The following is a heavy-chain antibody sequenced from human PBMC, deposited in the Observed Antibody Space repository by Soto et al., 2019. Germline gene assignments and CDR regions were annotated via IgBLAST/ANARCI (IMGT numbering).Heavy chain of an antibody. J-gene: IGHJ4*02. V-gene: IGHV3-48*01. D-gene: IGHD6-19*01. CDR1: GFTPSHYF. CDR2: IGSSSVTI. CDR3: ARVPSRGWPYFFDY. Sequence: GRDLRLPCAASGFTPSHYFMILVRHALGKKMEWISCIGSSSVTIFHADSVKGRFTISRDSAKNSLYLQMNSLRADDTAMYYCARVPSRGWPYFFDYWGLGT.